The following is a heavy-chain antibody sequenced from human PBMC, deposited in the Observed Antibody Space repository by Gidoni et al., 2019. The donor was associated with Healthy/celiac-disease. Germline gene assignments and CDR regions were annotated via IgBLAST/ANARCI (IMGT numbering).Heavy chain of an antibody. J-gene: IGHJ4*02. CDR2: LYYSGST. D-gene: IGHD2-2*01. Sequence: SSSYYWGWIRQPPGKGLEWIGSLYYSGSTYYNPSLKSRVTISVDTSKNHFSLKLTSVTAADTAVYYCARRIVVVPAARSTVEFDYWGQGTLVTVSS. CDR1: SSSYY. V-gene: IGHV4-39*02. CDR3: ARRIVVVPAARSTVEFDY.